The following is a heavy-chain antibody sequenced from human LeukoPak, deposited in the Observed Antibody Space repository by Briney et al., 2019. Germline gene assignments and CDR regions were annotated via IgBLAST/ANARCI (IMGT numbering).Heavy chain of an antibody. Sequence: PGGSLRLSCAVSGFAFGGEAMSWVRQSPARGLEWVASISPGGGTTYYADYVKGRFTISRDNSKNSLFVQMNSLRAEDTAVYYCAKDQISYQLLYPVDYWGQGTLVTVSS. V-gene: IGHV3-23*01. CDR1: GFAFGGEA. J-gene: IGHJ4*02. CDR2: ISPGGGTT. CDR3: AKDQISYQLLYPVDY. D-gene: IGHD2-2*02.